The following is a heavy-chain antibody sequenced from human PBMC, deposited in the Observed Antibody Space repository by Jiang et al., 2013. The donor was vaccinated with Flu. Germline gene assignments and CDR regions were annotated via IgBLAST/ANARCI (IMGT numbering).Heavy chain of an antibody. J-gene: IGHJ4*02. Sequence: GLLKPSETLSLTCAVSGYSITSGFYWGWIRQPPGKGLEWIGSIYHTGSTYYNPSLKSRVTISVDTSKNQFSLKLSSVTAADTAVYYCAAGPSTANFDYWGQGTLVTVSS. CDR1: GYSITSGFY. CDR3: AAGPSTANFDY. CDR2: IYHTGST. V-gene: IGHV4-38-2*01. D-gene: IGHD2-21*02.